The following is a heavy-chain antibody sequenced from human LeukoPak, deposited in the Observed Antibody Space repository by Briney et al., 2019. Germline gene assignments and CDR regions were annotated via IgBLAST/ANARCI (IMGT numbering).Heavy chain of an antibody. CDR3: AKSRSGGSID. V-gene: IGHV3-23*01. CDR1: GFTISSYV. Sequence: QPGGSLRLSCAASGFTISSYVMSWDRQAPGKGLEWVSGISGSGGTTYYADSVKGRFTISRDNSKNTLYLQLNSLRAEDTALYYCAKSRSGGSIDWGQGSLVTVSS. J-gene: IGHJ4*02. CDR2: ISGSGGTT. D-gene: IGHD2-15*01.